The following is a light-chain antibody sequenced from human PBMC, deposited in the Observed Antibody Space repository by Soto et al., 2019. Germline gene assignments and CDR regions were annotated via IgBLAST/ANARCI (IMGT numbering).Light chain of an antibody. V-gene: IGKV3-20*01. Sequence: EIVLTQSPGTLSLSPGERATLSCRASQSVRSNYLAWYQQKPGQAPRLLIYGASSRATGIPDRFSGSGSGTDFTLTITSLEPEDFAVYSCQQYGSLPWTFGQGTKVEIK. J-gene: IGKJ1*01. CDR3: QQYGSLPWT. CDR2: GAS. CDR1: QSVRSNY.